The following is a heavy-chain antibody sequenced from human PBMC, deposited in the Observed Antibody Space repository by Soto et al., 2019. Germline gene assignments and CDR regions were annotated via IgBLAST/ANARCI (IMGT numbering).Heavy chain of an antibody. CDR3: ATRIAVAGYDY. CDR2: IKSKTDGGTT. Sequence: EVQLVESGGGLVKPGGSLRLSCAASGFTFSNAWMSWVRQAPGKGLEWVGRIKSKTDGGTTDYAVPVKGRFTISRDDSKNTLYLQMNSLKTEDTAVYYCATRIAVAGYDYWGQGTLVTVSS. J-gene: IGHJ4*02. D-gene: IGHD6-19*01. V-gene: IGHV3-15*01. CDR1: GFTFSNAW.